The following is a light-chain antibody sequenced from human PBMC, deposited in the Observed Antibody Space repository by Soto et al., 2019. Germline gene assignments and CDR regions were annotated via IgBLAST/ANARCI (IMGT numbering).Light chain of an antibody. Sequence: EIVMTQSQATLSVSPGERATLSCRASQSVSSNLAWYQQKPGQAPRLLIYGASTRATGIPARFSGSGSGTEFTLTISSLQSEDFAVHYCQQYNNWPPLTFGGGTKVEIK. J-gene: IGKJ4*01. CDR1: QSVSSN. V-gene: IGKV3-15*01. CDR3: QQYNNWPPLT. CDR2: GAS.